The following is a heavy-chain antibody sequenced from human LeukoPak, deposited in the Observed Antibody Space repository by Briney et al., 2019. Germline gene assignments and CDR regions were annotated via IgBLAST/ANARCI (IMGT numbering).Heavy chain of an antibody. V-gene: IGHV3-30*02. CDR3: AGVSFYYDSSGPY. Sequence: PGGSLRLSCAASGFTFSSYGMHWVRQAPGKGLEWVAFIRYDGSNKYYADSVKGRFTISRDNAKNSLHLQMNSLRAEDTAVYYCAGVSFYYDSSGPYWGQGTLVTVSS. J-gene: IGHJ4*02. D-gene: IGHD3-22*01. CDR1: GFTFSSYG. CDR2: IRYDGSNK.